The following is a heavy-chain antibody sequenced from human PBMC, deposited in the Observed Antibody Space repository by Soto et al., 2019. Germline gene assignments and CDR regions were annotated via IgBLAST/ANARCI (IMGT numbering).Heavy chain of an antibody. D-gene: IGHD3-10*01. V-gene: IGHV4-59*01. Sequence: ETLSLPCTVSGCSISSYYWRWIRQPPGKGLEWIGYIYYSGSTNYNPSLKSRVTISVDTSKNQFSLKLSSVTAADTAVYYCARDSGFPSWFDPWGQGTLVTVSS. CDR3: ARDSGFPSWFDP. CDR1: GCSISSYY. J-gene: IGHJ5*02. CDR2: IYYSGST.